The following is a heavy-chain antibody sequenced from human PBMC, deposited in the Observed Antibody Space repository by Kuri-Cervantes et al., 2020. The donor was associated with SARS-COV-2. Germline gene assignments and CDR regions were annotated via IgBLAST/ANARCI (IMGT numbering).Heavy chain of an antibody. CDR1: GYTFTSYD. Sequence: ASVKVSCKASGYTFTSYDINWVRQATGQGLEWMGWMNPNSGNTGYAQKFQGRVTITRNTSISTAYMELSSLRSEDTAVYYCARVRLLTTFGVVIVLDAFDIWGQGTMVTVSS. J-gene: IGHJ3*02. CDR2: MNPNSGNT. V-gene: IGHV1-8*03. D-gene: IGHD3-3*01. CDR3: ARVRLLTTFGVVIVLDAFDI.